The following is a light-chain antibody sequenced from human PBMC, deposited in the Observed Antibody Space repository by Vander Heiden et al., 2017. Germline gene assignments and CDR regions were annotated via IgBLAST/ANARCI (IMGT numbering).Light chain of an antibody. CDR2: DVS. V-gene: IGLV2-14*01. CDR3: SSDTSSSTLEV. Sequence: SALTQPASVSGSLGQSITIPCTGTSSDVGGYNYVSWYQQHTGKAPKLMIYDVSNRPSGVSNRFSGSKYGSTASITITGVQAEEEADYYCSSDTSSSTLEVFGGGTKLTVL. CDR1: SSDVGGYNY. J-gene: IGLJ2*01.